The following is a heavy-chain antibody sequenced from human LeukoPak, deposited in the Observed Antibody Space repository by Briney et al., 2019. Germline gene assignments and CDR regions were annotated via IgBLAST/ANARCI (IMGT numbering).Heavy chain of an antibody. CDR1: GGSISSYY. Sequence: SETLSLTCTVSGGSISSYYWSWIRQPPGKGLEWIGYIYYSGSTNYNPSLKSRVTISVDASKNQFSLKLSSVTAADTAVYYCARSPSRSSIVVVTATLVFDYWGQGTLVTVSS. CDR2: IYYSGST. V-gene: IGHV4-59*08. J-gene: IGHJ4*02. CDR3: ARSPSRSSIVVVTATLVFDY. D-gene: IGHD2-21*02.